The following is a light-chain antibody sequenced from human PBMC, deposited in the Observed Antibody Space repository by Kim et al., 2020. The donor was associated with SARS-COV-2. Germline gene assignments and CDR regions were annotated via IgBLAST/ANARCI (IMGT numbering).Light chain of an antibody. V-gene: IGLV1-44*01. CDR1: SSNIGSYT. J-gene: IGLJ1*01. Sequence: ELTQPPSASETPGRRVTISCSGSSSNIGSYTVNWYQQLPGTAPKVLIYSNDQRPSGVPDRFSGSKSGTSASLAISGLQSDDEGDYYCAAWDDSLNGRVFGTGTKVTVL. CDR3: AAWDDSLNGRV. CDR2: SND.